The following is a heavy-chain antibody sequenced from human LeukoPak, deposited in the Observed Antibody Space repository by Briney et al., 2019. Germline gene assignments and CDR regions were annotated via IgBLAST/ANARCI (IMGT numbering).Heavy chain of an antibody. CDR1: GFTVSSNY. V-gene: IGHV3-66*01. D-gene: IGHD6-13*01. J-gene: IGHJ4*02. Sequence: PGGSLRLSCAASGFTVSSNYMNWVRRAPGKGLEWVSVIYSGGSTYYANSVKGRFTISRDNSKNTLYVQMNSLRVEDTAVYYCARSGEAGTFDYWGQGTLVTVST. CDR3: ARSGEAGTFDY. CDR2: IYSGGST.